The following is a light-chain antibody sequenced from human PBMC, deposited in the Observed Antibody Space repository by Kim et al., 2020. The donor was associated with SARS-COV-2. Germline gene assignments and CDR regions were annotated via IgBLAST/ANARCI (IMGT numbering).Light chain of an antibody. CDR1: NIGGKN. V-gene: IGLV3-9*01. CDR2: RDN. CDR3: QVWDTSSYV. Sequence: SVDRGQTARITCGGNNIGGKNVQWYQQKPGQAPMVVIYRDNDRPSGIPERFSGSNSGNTATLTISRAQAGDEADYYCQVWDTSSYVFGTGTTVTVL. J-gene: IGLJ1*01.